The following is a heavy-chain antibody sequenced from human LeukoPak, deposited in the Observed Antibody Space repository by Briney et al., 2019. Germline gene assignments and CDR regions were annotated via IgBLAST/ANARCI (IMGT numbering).Heavy chain of an antibody. CDR3: AKRLFAGESDYYYYGMDV. D-gene: IGHD2-21*01. V-gene: IGHV3-23*01. CDR1: GFTFSNAW. CDR2: ISGSGGST. Sequence: QPGGSLRLSCAASGFTFSNAWMNWVRQAPGKGLEWVSAISGSGGSTYYADSVKGRFTISRDNSKNTLYLQMSSLRAEDTAVYYCAKRLFAGESDYYYYGMDVWGQGTTVTVSS. J-gene: IGHJ6*02.